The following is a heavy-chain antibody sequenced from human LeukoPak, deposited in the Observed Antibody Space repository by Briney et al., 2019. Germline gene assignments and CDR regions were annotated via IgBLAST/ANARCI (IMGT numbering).Heavy chain of an antibody. V-gene: IGHV4-4*07. D-gene: IGHD3-22*01. CDR2: IYTSGST. Sequence: KPSETLSLTCTVSGGSMSSYYWTWIRQPAGKGLEWIGRIYTSGSTYYNPSLNSRVTMSVDTSKNQFSLKLTSVTAADTAVYYCARDAYYYDTSGYYLLDFWGQGTLVTVSS. J-gene: IGHJ4*02. CDR3: ARDAYYYDTSGYYLLDF. CDR1: GGSMSSYY.